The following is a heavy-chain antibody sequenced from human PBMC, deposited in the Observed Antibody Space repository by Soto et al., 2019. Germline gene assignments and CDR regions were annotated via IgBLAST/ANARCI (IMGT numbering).Heavy chain of an antibody. D-gene: IGHD1-26*01. CDR3: ARVVGALGHWFDP. V-gene: IGHV1-18*01. Sequence: ASVKVSCKASGYTFSSYHISWVRQAPGQGLEWMGRISAYNGNTNYAQKLQGRVTMTTDTSTSTAYMELRSLRSDDTAVYYCARVVGALGHWFDPWGQGTLVTVSS. J-gene: IGHJ5*02. CDR2: ISAYNGNT. CDR1: GYTFSSYH.